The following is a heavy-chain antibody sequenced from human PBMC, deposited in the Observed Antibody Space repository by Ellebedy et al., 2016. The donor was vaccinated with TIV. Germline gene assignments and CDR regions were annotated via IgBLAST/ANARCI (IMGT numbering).Heavy chain of an antibody. V-gene: IGHV3-7*03. Sequence: PGGSLRLSCTVSGFIFSDNWISRVRRAPGKGLEWVANMKPDGSEIYYVDSVKGRFTISRDNAKSALYLQMNNLRAEDTAVYYCARDTYRGHDYWGQGTLVTVSS. CDR3: ARDTYRGHDY. J-gene: IGHJ4*02. D-gene: IGHD5-12*01. CDR2: MKPDGSEI. CDR1: GFIFSDNW.